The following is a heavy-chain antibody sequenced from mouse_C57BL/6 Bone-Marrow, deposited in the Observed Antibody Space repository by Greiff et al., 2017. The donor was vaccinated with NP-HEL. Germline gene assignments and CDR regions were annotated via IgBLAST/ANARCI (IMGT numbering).Heavy chain of an antibody. D-gene: IGHD1-1*01. Sequence: EVKLMESGGGLVQPGGSLSLSCAASGFTFTDYYMSWVRQPPGKALEWLGFISNKANGYTTEYSASVKGRFTISRDNSQSILYLQMNALRAEDSATYYCARFYYGSNSSYWYFDVWGTGTTVTVSS. CDR3: ARFYYGSNSSYWYFDV. J-gene: IGHJ1*03. CDR2: ISNKANGYTT. CDR1: GFTFTDYY. V-gene: IGHV7-3*01.